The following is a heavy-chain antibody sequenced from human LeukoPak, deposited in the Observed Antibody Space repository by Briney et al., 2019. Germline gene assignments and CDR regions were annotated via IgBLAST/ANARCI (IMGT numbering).Heavy chain of an antibody. J-gene: IGHJ4*02. V-gene: IGHV3-21*01. CDR2: ISSSTTYI. CDR3: ARDTSLAGTPYFDY. Sequence: RAGGSLRLSCAASGFSFSNCSMNWVRQAPGKGLEWVSSISSSTTYIYYADSVKGRFTISRDNAKNSLYLQMNSLRAEDTAVYYCARDTSLAGTPYFDYWGQGTLVTVSS. CDR1: GFSFSNCS. D-gene: IGHD1-1*01.